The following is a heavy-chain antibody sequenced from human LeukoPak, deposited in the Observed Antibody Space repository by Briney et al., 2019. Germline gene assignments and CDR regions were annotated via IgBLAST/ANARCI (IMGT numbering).Heavy chain of an antibody. V-gene: IGHV4-59*08. J-gene: IGHJ4*02. Sequence: SETLSLTCTVSGGSISGYYWSWFRQAPGKGLEWIGNIYYSGSTNYNPSLKSRVTISVDTSKNQFSLNLSAVTAADTAGYYCARHGTLGSTTYPLDYWGQGTLVTVSS. CDR2: IYYSGST. D-gene: IGHD1-26*01. CDR3: ARHGTLGSTTYPLDY. CDR1: GGSISGYY.